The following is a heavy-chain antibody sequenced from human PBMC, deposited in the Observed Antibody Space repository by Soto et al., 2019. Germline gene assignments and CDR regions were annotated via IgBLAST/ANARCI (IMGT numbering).Heavy chain of an antibody. Sequence: PGGSLRLSCAPSGFTFSSYAMSWVRQAPGKGLEWVSAISGSGGSTYYADSVKGRFTISRDNSKNTLYLQMNSLRAEDTAVYYCAKAGNLDLVVGAAVYYYYGMDVWGQGTTVTVSS. CDR1: GFTFSSYA. J-gene: IGHJ6*02. V-gene: IGHV3-23*01. CDR3: AKAGNLDLVVGAAVYYYYGMDV. CDR2: ISGSGGST. D-gene: IGHD2-15*01.